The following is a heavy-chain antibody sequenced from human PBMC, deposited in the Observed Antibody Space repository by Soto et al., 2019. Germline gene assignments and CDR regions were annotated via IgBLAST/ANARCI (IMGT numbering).Heavy chain of an antibody. Sequence: SGPTLVKPTQTLTLTCTFSGFSLSTSGVGVGWIRQPPGKALEWLALIYWNDDKRYSPSLKSRLTITKDTSKNQVVLTMTNMDPVDTATYYCAHRPLITATNYFDYWGQGTLVTVSS. CDR1: GFSLSTSGVG. CDR2: IYWNDDK. CDR3: AHRPLITATNYFDY. J-gene: IGHJ4*02. V-gene: IGHV2-5*01. D-gene: IGHD6-13*01.